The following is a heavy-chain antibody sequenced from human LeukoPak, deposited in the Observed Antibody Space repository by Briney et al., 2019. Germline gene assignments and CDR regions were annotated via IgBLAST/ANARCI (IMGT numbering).Heavy chain of an antibody. Sequence: ASVTVSCKASGYTFTSYDINWVRQATGQGLEWMGWMNPNSGNTGYAQKFQGRVTMTRNTSISTAYMELSSLRSEDTAVYYCARAYTRRYDSSGYPWAYWGQGTLVTVSS. CDR1: GYTFTSYD. CDR2: MNPNSGNT. J-gene: IGHJ4*02. CDR3: ARAYTRRYDSSGYPWAY. V-gene: IGHV1-8*01. D-gene: IGHD3-22*01.